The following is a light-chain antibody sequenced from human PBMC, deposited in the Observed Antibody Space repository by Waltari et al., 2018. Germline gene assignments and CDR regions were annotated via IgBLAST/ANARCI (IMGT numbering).Light chain of an antibody. CDR1: SSDAGNYNL. CDR3: CSYVGLGTYV. J-gene: IGLJ1*01. CDR2: EVT. Sequence: QSGLAQPASASGSPGQSITLPCPRTSSDAGNYNLVPWYQQRPVKAPTLLIYEVTKRAPGTSDRFSASKSGNTASLSISGLQAQEDEADYYCCSYVGLGTYVFGTGTKVTV. V-gene: IGLV2-23*02.